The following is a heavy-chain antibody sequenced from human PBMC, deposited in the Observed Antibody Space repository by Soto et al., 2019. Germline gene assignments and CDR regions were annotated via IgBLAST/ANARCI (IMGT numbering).Heavy chain of an antibody. D-gene: IGHD6-6*01. J-gene: IGHJ6*02. CDR2: ISNTGINK. V-gene: IGHV3-30*18. CDR3: AKVIRADSTSSNFYYYSGLDV. Sequence: QVQLVESGGGVVQPGRSLRLSCAASGFTFRNYGMHWVRQAPGKGLEWLAVISNTGINKYYADSVKGRFTISRDNSRDTLFLQMNSLRGEDTAIYYCAKVIRADSTSSNFYYYSGLDVWGQGTTVTVSS. CDR1: GFTFRNYG.